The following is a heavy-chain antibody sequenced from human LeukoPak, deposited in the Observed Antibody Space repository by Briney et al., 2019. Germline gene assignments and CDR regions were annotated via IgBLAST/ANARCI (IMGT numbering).Heavy chain of an antibody. CDR2: IRYDGSIK. D-gene: IGHD6-19*01. J-gene: IGHJ4*02. CDR3: AKDITLVGYSSGSLTH. CDR1: GFTFSNYG. V-gene: IGHV3-30*02. Sequence: GGSLRLSCAASGFTFSNYGMHWVRQASGKGLEWVTFIRYDGSIKYYADSVKGRFTISRDNSKNTLYLQMNSLRAEDTAVYYCAKDITLVGYSSGSLTHWGQGTLVTVSS.